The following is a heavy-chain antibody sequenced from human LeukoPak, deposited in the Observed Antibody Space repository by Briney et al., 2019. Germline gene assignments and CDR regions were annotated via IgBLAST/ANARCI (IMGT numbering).Heavy chain of an antibody. CDR2: MNPNSGNT. CDR3: ARGNGFLEWFDFDY. J-gene: IGHJ4*02. CDR1: GYTFTSYD. V-gene: IGHV1-8*01. D-gene: IGHD3-3*01. Sequence: ASVKLSCKASGYTFTSYDINWVRHAPGPGLEWMGWMNPNSGNTGYAQKFQGRVTMTRNTSISTAYMELSSLRSEDTAVYYCARGNGFLEWFDFDYRGQVTLVTVSS.